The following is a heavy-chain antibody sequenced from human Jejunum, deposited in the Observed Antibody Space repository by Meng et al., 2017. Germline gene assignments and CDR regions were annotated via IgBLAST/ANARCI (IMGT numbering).Heavy chain of an antibody. CDR2: IHYTGNA. D-gene: IGHD2-15*01. Sequence: QVLLQGSGPGLVKPSHTMSLTCTVCGGSISSVDYYWSWIRQHPGKGLEWIGSIHYTGNAYQNPSLKSRLTMSIDTSENQFSLKLSSVTAADTAGYYCARGVVAGAPYPGHWFDPWGQGTLVTVSS. CDR1: GGSISSVDYY. V-gene: IGHV4-31*03. CDR3: ARGVVAGAPYPGHWFDP. J-gene: IGHJ5*02.